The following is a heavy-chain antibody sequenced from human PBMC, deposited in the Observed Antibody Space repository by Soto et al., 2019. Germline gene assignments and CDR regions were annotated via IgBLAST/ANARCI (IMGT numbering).Heavy chain of an antibody. CDR2: IFYSGGT. CDR3: ARQASGYYYGWFDP. J-gene: IGHJ5*02. V-gene: IGHV4-39*01. D-gene: IGHD3-22*01. Sequence: QLLLQESGPGLVKPSETLSLTCTVSGGSILDSTYYWAWIRQSPGKGLAWIGTIFYSGGTFYTPSLKSRGTMSVDTSNNQFSLKLSSVTAADTAVYYCARQASGYYYGWFDPWGQGTLVTVSS. CDR1: GGSILDSTYY.